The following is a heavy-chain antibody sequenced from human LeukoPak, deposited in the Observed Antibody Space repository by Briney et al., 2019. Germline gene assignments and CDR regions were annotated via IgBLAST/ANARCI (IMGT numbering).Heavy chain of an antibody. J-gene: IGHJ3*02. Sequence: GGSLRLSCAASGFTFSSYWMHWVRQAPGKGLVWVSRINSDGSSTSYADSVKGRFTISRDNAKNTLYLQMNSLRAEDTAVYYCARVWSGLPAFDIWGQGTMVTVSS. CDR2: INSDGSST. CDR3: ARVWSGLPAFDI. D-gene: IGHD3-3*01. CDR1: GFTFSSYW. V-gene: IGHV3-74*01.